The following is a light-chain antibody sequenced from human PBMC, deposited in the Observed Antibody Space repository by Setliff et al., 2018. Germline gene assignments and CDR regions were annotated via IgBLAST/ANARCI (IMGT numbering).Light chain of an antibody. Sequence: QSALAQPASVSGSPGQSITISCTGTNTDVGGYNYVSWYQQHPGKAPKLIIYDVTHRPSGASNRFSGSKSGNTASLTISGLQAEDEADYYCSSYTSGNTLVFGGGTKVTVL. CDR1: NTDVGGYNY. V-gene: IGLV2-14*03. CDR2: DVT. CDR3: SSYTSGNTLV. J-gene: IGLJ3*02.